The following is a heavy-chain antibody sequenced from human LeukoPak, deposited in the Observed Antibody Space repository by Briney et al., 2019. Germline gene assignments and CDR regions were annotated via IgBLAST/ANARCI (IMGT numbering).Heavy chain of an antibody. J-gene: IGHJ4*02. CDR2: TVGGGDGT. CDR1: GFTFSSTS. V-gene: IGHV3-23*01. CDR3: ASGDEGFDY. Sequence: TGGSLRLSCAASGFTFSSTSMSWVRRAPGKGLEWVAVTVGGGDGTYYADSVKGRFTISRGNSKNTLYLQMNSLRAEDTAVYYCASGDEGFDYWGQGTLVTVSS. D-gene: IGHD3-10*01.